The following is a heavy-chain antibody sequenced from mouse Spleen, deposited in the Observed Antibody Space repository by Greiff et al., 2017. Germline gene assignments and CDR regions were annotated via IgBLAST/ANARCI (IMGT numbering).Heavy chain of an antibody. J-gene: IGHJ2*01. CDR3: ARGGYYYGYQYYFDY. V-gene: IGHV1-26*01. CDR1: GYTFTDYY. Sequence: VQLQQSGPELVKPGASVKISCKASGYTFTDYYMNWVKQSHGKSLEWIGDINPNNGGTSYNQKFKGKATLTVDKSSSTAYMELRSLTSEDSAVYYCARGGYYYGYQYYFDYWGQGTTLTVSS. D-gene: IGHD2-2*01. CDR2: INPNNGGT.